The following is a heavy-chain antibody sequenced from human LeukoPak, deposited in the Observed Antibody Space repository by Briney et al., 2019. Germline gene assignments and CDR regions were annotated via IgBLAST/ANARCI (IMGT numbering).Heavy chain of an antibody. V-gene: IGHV4-38-2*02. J-gene: IGHJ4*02. D-gene: IGHD6-6*01. Sequence: KPSETLSLTCTVSGYSISSGYYWGWIRQPPGKGLEWIGSIYHSGSTYYNPSLKSRVTISVDTSKNQFSLKLSSVTAADTAVYYCARSMQLVYNWGQGTLVTVSS. CDR1: GYSISSGYY. CDR2: IYHSGST. CDR3: ARSMQLVYN.